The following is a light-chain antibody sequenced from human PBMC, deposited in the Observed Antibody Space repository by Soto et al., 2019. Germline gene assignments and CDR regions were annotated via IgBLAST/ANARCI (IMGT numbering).Light chain of an antibody. J-gene: IGLJ3*02. Sequence: QSALTQPASVSGSPGQSITISCTGTNSDVGGYDRVSWYQQHPDKAPTLMIYEVNKRPSGVSNRFSGSKSGNTASLTISGLQTEDEADYYCCSSVGGPIWVFGGGTKVTVL. CDR3: CSSVGGPIWV. V-gene: IGLV2-23*02. CDR1: NSDVGGYDR. CDR2: EVN.